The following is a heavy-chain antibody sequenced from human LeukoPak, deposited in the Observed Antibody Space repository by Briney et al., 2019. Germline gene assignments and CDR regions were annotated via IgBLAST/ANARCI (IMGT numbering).Heavy chain of an antibody. CDR3: ARDPNTHYDILTGFHHFDY. V-gene: IGHV1-46*01. Sequence: ASVKVSCKASGYTFTSYYMHWVRQAPGHGLEWMGIINPSGGSTSNAQKFRGRITMTRGTSTSTVYMELSSLRSEDTAVYYCARDPNTHYDILTGFHHFDYWGQGTLVTVSS. CDR1: GYTFTSYY. D-gene: IGHD3-9*01. CDR2: INPSGGST. J-gene: IGHJ4*02.